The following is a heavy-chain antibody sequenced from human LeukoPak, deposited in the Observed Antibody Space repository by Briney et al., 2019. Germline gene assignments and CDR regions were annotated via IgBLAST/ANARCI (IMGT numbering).Heavy chain of an antibody. CDR2: LSVTGGTT. Sequence: GGSLRLSCAASGFTFSNYSMSWVRHAPGKGLEWVSTLSVTGGTTYYADSVKGRFTITRDNSKNTLFLQFNSLRADDAAVYYCAKGRGTTVTAAANYWGQGTLVTVSS. J-gene: IGHJ4*02. CDR3: AKGRGTTVTAAANY. D-gene: IGHD4-17*01. V-gene: IGHV3-23*01. CDR1: GFTFSNYS.